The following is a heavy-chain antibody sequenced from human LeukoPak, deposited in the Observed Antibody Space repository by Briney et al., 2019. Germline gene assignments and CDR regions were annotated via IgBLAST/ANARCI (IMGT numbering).Heavy chain of an antibody. V-gene: IGHV3-30*18. D-gene: IGHD5-18*01. CDR2: ISYDGSNK. CDR3: AKGDVDTAMVRCY. J-gene: IGHJ4*02. CDR1: GFTFSSYG. Sequence: PGGSLRLSCAASGFTFSSYGMHWVRQAPGKGLEWVAVISYDGSNKYYADSVKGRFTISRDNSKNTLYLQMNSLGAEDTAVYYCAKGDVDTAMVRCYWGQGTLVTVSS.